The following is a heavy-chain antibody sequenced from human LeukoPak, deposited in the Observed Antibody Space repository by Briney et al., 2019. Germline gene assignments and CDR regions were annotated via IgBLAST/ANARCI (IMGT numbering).Heavy chain of an antibody. D-gene: IGHD5-12*01. CDR1: GYSFTDYY. J-gene: IGHJ6*03. CDR2: ISPYSGGT. V-gene: IGHV1-2*02. Sequence: GSSVKVSCKASGYSFTDYYIHWVRQAPGQGLEWVGWISPYSGGTNYAQKFQGRVTMTRDTSISTAYMELSRLRSDDTAVYYCARARVATTTPNLYYMDVWGRGTTVTVSS. CDR3: ARARVATTTPNLYYMDV.